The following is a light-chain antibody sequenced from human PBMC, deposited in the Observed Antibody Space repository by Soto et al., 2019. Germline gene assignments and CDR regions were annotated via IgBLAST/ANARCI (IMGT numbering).Light chain of an antibody. CDR2: AAS. CDR1: QTISNM. CDR3: QQYSNWHTIT. Sequence: EVVMTHSPTTLSVSPGYKFSLSCRANQTISNMLAWYQQKPGQAPRLLIYAASTRATGIPARFSGSGSGTEFTLTISSLKPEDFAVYYCQQYSNWHTITFGQGTRLEIK. V-gene: IGKV3-15*01. J-gene: IGKJ5*01.